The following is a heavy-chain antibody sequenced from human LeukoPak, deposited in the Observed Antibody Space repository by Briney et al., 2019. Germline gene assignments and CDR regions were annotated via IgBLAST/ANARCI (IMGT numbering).Heavy chain of an antibody. Sequence: ASVKVSCKASGYTFTGYYMHWLRQAPGQGLEWMGWINPNSGGTNYAQKFQGRVTMTRDTSISTAYMELSRLRSDDTALYYCARDLSYQLLYLNWFDPWGQGTLVTVSS. CDR1: GYTFTGYY. J-gene: IGHJ5*01. CDR3: ARDLSYQLLYLNWFDP. V-gene: IGHV1-2*02. CDR2: INPNSGGT. D-gene: IGHD2-2*02.